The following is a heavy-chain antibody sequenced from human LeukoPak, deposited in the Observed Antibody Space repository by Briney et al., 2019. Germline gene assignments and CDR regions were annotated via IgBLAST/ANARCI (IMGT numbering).Heavy chain of an antibody. CDR2: TSKSGTTI. CDR1: GFTFSTYE. J-gene: IGHJ4*02. D-gene: IGHD1-26*01. CDR3: ARGGATFGVGIYFDN. Sequence: PAGSLRLSCAASGFTFSTYEMNWVRQAPGRGLEWLSYTSKSGTTIHYADSVKGRFTISRDNAKNSLYLQMNSLRAEDTAVYYCARGGATFGVGIYFDNWGQGTLVTVSS. V-gene: IGHV3-48*03.